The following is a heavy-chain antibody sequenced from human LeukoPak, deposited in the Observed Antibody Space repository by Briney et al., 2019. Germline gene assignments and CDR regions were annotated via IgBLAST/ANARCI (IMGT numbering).Heavy chain of an antibody. V-gene: IGHV4-4*02. J-gene: IGHJ4*02. CDR1: GGSVTSTNW. D-gene: IGHD2-15*01. CDR3: ARSDYCSGGSCYIDY. CDR2: IYYSGST. Sequence: SETLSLTCDVSGGSVTSTNWWTWVRQPPGKGLEWIGYIYYSGSTNYNPSLKGRVTVSADTSKNQFSLKLSSVTAADTAIYYCARSDYCSGGSCYIDYWGQGTLVTVSS.